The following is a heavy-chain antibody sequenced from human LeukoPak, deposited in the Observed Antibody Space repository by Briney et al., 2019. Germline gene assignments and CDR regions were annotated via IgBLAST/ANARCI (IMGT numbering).Heavy chain of an antibody. CDR3: ATGKWFGELLPFDY. J-gene: IGHJ4*02. V-gene: IGHV1-24*01. D-gene: IGHD3-10*01. Sequence: ASVKVSCKVSGYTLTELSMYGVREAPGKGLWRVGGFDPEDGATIYTQKFQGRVTMTEDTSTDTAYMELSSLRSEDTAVYSCATGKWFGELLPFDYWGQGTLVTVSS. CDR2: FDPEDGAT. CDR1: GYTLTELS.